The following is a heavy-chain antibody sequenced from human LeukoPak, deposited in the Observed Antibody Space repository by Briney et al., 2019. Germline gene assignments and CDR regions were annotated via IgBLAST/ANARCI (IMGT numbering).Heavy chain of an antibody. CDR3: ARRSYDCGGDCYHFDY. V-gene: IGHV3-21*01. CDR1: GFIFSSYS. Sequence: PGGSLRLSCVASGFIFSSYSMNWVRQAPGKGLEWVSSISSSSSYIYYADSVKGRFTISRDNAKNSLYLQMNSLRAEDTAVYYCARRSYDCGGDCYHFDYWGQGTLVTVSS. CDR2: ISSSSSYI. J-gene: IGHJ4*02. D-gene: IGHD2-21*02.